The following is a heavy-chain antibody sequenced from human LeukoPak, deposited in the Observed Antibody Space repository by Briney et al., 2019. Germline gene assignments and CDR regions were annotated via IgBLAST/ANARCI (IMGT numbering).Heavy chain of an antibody. CDR2: INPTGTGT. J-gene: IGHJ5*02. CDR1: GYTFINNW. D-gene: IGHD3-10*01. Sequence: ASVKVSCKASGYTFINNWMHRVRQAPGQGLEWIGLINPTGTGTLYAQKFQGRVTMTRDMSTSTDYMELSSLRSEDTAVYYCARDNSVGDIAWWFDPWGQGTLVTVSS. CDR3: ARDNSVGDIAWWFDP. V-gene: IGHV1-46*01.